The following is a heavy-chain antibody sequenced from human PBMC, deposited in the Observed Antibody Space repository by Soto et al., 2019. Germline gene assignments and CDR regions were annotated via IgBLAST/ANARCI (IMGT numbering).Heavy chain of an antibody. CDR2: ISGSGTTI. CDR1: GFSFNGDG. V-gene: IGHV3-48*01. D-gene: IGHD1-7*01. J-gene: IGHJ4*02. Sequence: EVQLMESGGGMVQPGGSLRLSCAASGFSFNGDGMNWVRQAPGNGLEWVSYISGSGTTIYYADSVKGRFTFSRDNAKNSLYLHMNSLRAEDTAVYFCARSSGELPYFFDYWGQGTLVTVSS. CDR3: ARSSGELPYFFDY.